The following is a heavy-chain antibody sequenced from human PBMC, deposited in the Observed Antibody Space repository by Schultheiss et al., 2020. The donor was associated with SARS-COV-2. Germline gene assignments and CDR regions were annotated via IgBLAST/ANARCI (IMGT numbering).Heavy chain of an antibody. CDR1: GLTFSSYG. V-gene: IGHV3-30*03. J-gene: IGHJ6*03. D-gene: IGHD6-19*01. CDR3: ASSNSGASQNYYYYYMDV. CDR2: ILYDGSNK. Sequence: GGSLRLSCPASGLTFSSYGMHWVRQAPGKGLEWVAVILYDGSNKYYADSVKGRFTISRDNSKNTLYLQMNSLRAEDTAVYYCASSNSGASQNYYYYYMDVCGKWTTVTVSS.